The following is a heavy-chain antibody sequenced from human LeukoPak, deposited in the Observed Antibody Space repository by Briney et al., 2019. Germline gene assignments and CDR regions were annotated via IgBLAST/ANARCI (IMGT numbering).Heavy chain of an antibody. CDR2: ISGSGVST. CDR3: AKALLTSGWSQKGFEH. D-gene: IGHD6-19*01. CDR1: GFTFSSYA. V-gene: IGHV3-23*01. J-gene: IGHJ1*01. Sequence: GGSLRLSCAASGFTFSSYAMTWVRLAPGKGLEWVSVISGSGVSTYYADSVKGRFTISRDNSKNMVYLQMNSLRAEDTALYYCAKALLTSGWSQKGFEHWGQGTLVTVSS.